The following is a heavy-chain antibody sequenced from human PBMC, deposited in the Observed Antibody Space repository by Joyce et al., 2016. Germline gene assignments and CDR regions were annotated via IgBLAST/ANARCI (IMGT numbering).Heavy chain of an antibody. V-gene: IGHV3-43*01. CDR3: AKGIGAYNYGKPGLD. CDR1: GFTFGEYT. Sequence: EVQLVESGGVVVQPGGSLRLSCAASGFTFGEYTMHWVRQGLGKGLEWVSLISWDGDYTDYGDSVKGRFTVSRDNSKNSLYLQMNSLTSDDTAMYYCAKGIGAYNYGKPGLDWGQGTLVTVSS. J-gene: IGHJ4*02. CDR2: ISWDGDYT. D-gene: IGHD3-10*01.